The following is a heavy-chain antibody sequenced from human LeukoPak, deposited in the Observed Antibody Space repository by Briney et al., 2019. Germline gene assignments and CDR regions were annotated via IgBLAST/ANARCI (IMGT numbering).Heavy chain of an antibody. D-gene: IGHD1-7*01. J-gene: IGHJ3*02. CDR1: GGSFSGYY. V-gene: IGHV4-34*01. CDR3: ARRAGTTGDAFDI. CDR2: INHSGST. Sequence: SETLSLTCVVYGGSFSGYYWSWIRQPPGKGLEWIGEINHSGSTNYNPSLKSRVTISVDTSKNQFSLKLSSVTAADTAVYYCARRAGTTGDAFDIWGQGTMVTVSS.